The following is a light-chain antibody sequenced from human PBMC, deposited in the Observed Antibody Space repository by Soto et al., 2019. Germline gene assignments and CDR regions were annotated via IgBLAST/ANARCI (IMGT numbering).Light chain of an antibody. CDR3: QTWGTGFQV. CDR1: SGHSSYA. Sequence: QPVLTQSPSASASLGASVRLTCTLSSGHSSYAIAWHQKQPGKSPQYLMDLKNDGSHTKGDGIPDRFSGSSSGAERSLIISSLQSEDEADYYCQTWGTGFQVFGGGTKLTVL. V-gene: IGLV4-69*01. J-gene: IGLJ2*01. CDR2: LKNDGSH.